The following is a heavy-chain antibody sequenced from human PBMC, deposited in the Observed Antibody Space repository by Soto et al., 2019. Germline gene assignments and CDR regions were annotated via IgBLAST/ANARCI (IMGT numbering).Heavy chain of an antibody. V-gene: IGHV1-3*04. CDR3: ARGDYYDSSGYQY. CDR1: GYTFTNHA. Sequence: GASVKVSCKPSGYTFTNHAIHWVRQAPGQSLEWMGWVDTGNGNTKYSQKFQGRVTITRDTSASIVDMELSSLRSEDTAVYYCARGDYYDSSGYQYWGQGTLVTVSS. CDR2: VDTGNGNT. J-gene: IGHJ4*02. D-gene: IGHD3-22*01.